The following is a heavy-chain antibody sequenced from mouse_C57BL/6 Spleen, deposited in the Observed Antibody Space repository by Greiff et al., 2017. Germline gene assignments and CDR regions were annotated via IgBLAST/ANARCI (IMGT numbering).Heavy chain of an antibody. CDR2: ISSGSSTI. D-gene: IGHD1-1*01. V-gene: IGHV5-17*01. J-gene: IGHJ1*03. CDR1: GFTFSDYG. CDR3: ARQGLLRSFWYFDV. Sequence: EVKLVESGGGLVKPGGSLKLSCAASGFTFSDYGMHWVRQAPEKGLEWVAYISSGSSTIYYADTVKGRFTISRDNAKNTLFLQMTSLRSEDTAMYYCARQGLLRSFWYFDVWGTGTTVTVSS.